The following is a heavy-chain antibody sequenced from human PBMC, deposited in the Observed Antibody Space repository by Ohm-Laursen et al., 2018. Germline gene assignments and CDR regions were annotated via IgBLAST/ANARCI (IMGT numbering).Heavy chain of an antibody. D-gene: IGHD2-2*01. V-gene: IGHV2-70*11. Sequence: PTQTLTLTCTLSGFSLSTTGMCVSWIRQPPGKALEWLARIDWDDDKHYSTSLKTRLTISKDTSKNQVVLTMTNMDPVDTATYYCARMGRPAAIGMDVWGQGTTVIVS. CDR3: ARMGRPAAIGMDV. CDR1: GFSLSTTGMC. CDR2: IDWDDDK. J-gene: IGHJ6*02.